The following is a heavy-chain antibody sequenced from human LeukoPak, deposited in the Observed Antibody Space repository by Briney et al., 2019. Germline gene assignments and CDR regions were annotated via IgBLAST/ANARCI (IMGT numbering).Heavy chain of an antibody. CDR3: ARERALVRRYGMDV. J-gene: IGHJ6*02. V-gene: IGHV1-69*13. CDR1: GYTFTSYY. Sequence: ASVKVSCKASGYTFTSYYMHWVRQAPGQGLEWMGGIIPIFGTANYAQKFQGRVTITADESTSTAYMELSSLRSEDTAVYYCARERALVRRYGMDVWGQGTTVTVSS. CDR2: IIPIFGTA. D-gene: IGHD6-6*01.